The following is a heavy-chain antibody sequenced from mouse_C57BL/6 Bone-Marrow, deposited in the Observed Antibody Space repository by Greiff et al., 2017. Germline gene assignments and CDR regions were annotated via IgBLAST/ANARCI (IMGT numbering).Heavy chain of an antibody. J-gene: IGHJ3*01. CDR1: GFTFSSYA. CDR2: ISDGGSYT. Sequence: EVKLVESGGGLVKPGGSLKLSCAASGFTFSSYAMSLVRQTPEKRLEWVATISDGGSYTYYPDNVKGRFTISRDNAKNNLYLQMSHLKSEDTAMYYCARALFAYWGQGTLVTVSA. CDR3: ARALFAY. V-gene: IGHV5-4*03.